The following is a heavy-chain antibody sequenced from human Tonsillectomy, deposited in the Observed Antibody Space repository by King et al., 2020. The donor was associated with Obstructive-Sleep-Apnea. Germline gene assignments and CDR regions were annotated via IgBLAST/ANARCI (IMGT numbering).Heavy chain of an antibody. CDR3: ARGYSYGSRTITNDY. V-gene: IGHV3-9*01. CDR2: ISWNSGNI. D-gene: IGHD5-18*01. CDR1: GFTFEDYA. J-gene: IGHJ4*02. Sequence: QLVQSGGGLVQPGRSLRLSCAASGFTFEDYAMHWVRQAPGKGLEWVSGISWNSGNIAYADSVKGRFTISRDNAKNSLYLEMNSLRAADTAVYYCARGYSYGSRTITNDYWGQGTLVTVSS.